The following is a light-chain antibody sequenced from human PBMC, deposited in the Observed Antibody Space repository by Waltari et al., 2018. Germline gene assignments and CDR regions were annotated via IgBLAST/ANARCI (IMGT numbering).Light chain of an antibody. V-gene: IGKV3-15*01. CDR3: QQYDTWPPLT. CDR2: GAS. J-gene: IGKJ4*01. CDR1: QSVSNN. Sequence: EIVMTQSPATLSVSPGEGASLSCRASQSVSNNLAWYQQKPGQAPRLLVYGASTRATGIPARFSGSGSGTEFTLTISSLQAEDFALYYCQQYDTWPPLTFGGGTKVEIK.